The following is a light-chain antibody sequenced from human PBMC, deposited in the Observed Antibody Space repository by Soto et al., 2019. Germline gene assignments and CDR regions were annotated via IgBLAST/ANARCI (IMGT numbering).Light chain of an antibody. Sequence: ASQSVSNNYLAWYQQKPGQAPRLLIYGASNRATGIPDRFSGSGSGTDFTLTISRLEPEDFAVYYCQQYGSSGTFGQGTKVDVK. J-gene: IGKJ1*01. CDR3: QQYGSSGT. V-gene: IGKV3-20*01. CDR2: GAS. CDR1: QSVSNNY.